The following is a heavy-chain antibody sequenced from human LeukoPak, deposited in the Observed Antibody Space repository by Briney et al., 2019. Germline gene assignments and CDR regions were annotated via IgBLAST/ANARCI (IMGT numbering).Heavy chain of an antibody. CDR1: GGSFSGYY. CDR2: INHSGST. V-gene: IGHV4-34*01. Sequence: SETLSLTCAVYGGSFSGYYWSWIRQPPGKGLEWIGEINHSGSTNYNPSLKSRVTISVDTSKNQFSLKLSSVTAADTAVYYCAIEHGSGIKGYWGQGTLVTVSS. D-gene: IGHD3-10*01. J-gene: IGHJ4*02. CDR3: AIEHGSGIKGY.